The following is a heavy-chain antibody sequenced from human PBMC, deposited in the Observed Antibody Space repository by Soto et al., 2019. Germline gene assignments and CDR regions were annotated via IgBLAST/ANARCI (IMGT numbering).Heavy chain of an antibody. CDR2: TIPMFGTT. CDR1: GGTFNNYA. Sequence: QVQLVQSGAEVKKPESSVRVSCKASGGTFNNYAITWVRQAPGQGLEWMGGTIPMFGTTNYAEKFQVRVTITADESTYTAYMELSSMRSEDTAVYYCTRCGIRYHSIGFYLGIDGMDVWGQGTTVIVSS. D-gene: IGHD3-22*01. V-gene: IGHV1-69*12. J-gene: IGHJ6*02. CDR3: TRCGIRYHSIGFYLGIDGMDV.